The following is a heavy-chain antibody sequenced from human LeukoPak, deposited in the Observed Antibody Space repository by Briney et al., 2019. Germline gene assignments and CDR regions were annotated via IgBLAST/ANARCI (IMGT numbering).Heavy chain of an antibody. V-gene: IGHV4-39*07. CDR3: ARQDYYDTGTWYFDL. CDR2: IYHSGNT. D-gene: IGHD3-22*01. J-gene: IGHJ2*01. Sequence: PSETLSLTCTVSGGSISSSSYYWGWIRQPPGKGLEWIGEIYHSGNTKYNPSLKSRVTISMDKSKNQFSLKLSSVTAADTAVYYCARQDYYDTGTWYFDLWGRGTLVTVSS. CDR1: GGSISSSSYY.